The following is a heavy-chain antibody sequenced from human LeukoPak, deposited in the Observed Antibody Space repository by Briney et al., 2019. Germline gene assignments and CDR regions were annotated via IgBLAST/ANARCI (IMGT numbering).Heavy chain of an antibody. CDR1: GFTSSSYW. V-gene: IGHV3-74*01. Sequence: GGSLRLSCAASGFTSSSYWMHWVRQVPGKGLVWVSRISGDGTARNYADSVKGRFTISRDDAKNTVDLQMDSLRGEDTAVYYCVRGRGSYGWFDPWGQGTLVTVSS. CDR3: VRGRGSYGWFDP. CDR2: ISGDGTAR. D-gene: IGHD3-10*01. J-gene: IGHJ5*02.